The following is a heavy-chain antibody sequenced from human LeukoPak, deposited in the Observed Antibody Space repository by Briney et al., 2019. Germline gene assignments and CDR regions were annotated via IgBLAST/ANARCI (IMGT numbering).Heavy chain of an antibody. CDR1: GYTFTSYY. D-gene: IGHD3-22*01. CDR3: ARGSSSGYYYAEHYYYYMGV. Sequence: PSVKVSCKASGYTFTSYYMHWVRQAPGQGLEWMGIINPSGGSTSYAQKFQGRVTMTRDTSTSTVYMELSSLRSEDTAVYYCARGSSSGYYYAEHYYYYMGVWGKGTTVTVSS. V-gene: IGHV1-46*01. J-gene: IGHJ6*03. CDR2: INPSGGST.